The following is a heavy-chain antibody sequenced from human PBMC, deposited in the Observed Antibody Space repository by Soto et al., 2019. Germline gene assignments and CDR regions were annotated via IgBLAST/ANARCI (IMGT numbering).Heavy chain of an antibody. CDR1: GFTFSSYA. V-gene: IGHV3-23*01. D-gene: IGHD2-21*01. CDR3: AKGGVMAVDYYYGMDV. CDR2: ISGSGGST. Sequence: EVQLLESGGGLVQPGGSLRLSCAASGFTFSSYAMSWVRQAPGKGLEWVSAISGSGGSTYYADSVKGRFTISRDNSKNTLDLQMDSLRAEDSAVYYCAKGGVMAVDYYYGMDVWGQGTTVTVSS. J-gene: IGHJ6*02.